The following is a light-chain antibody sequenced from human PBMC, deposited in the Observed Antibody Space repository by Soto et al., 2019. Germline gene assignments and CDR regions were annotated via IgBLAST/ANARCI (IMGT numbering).Light chain of an antibody. CDR3: QSYDSSLSVV. CDR2: NNS. V-gene: IGLV1-40*01. J-gene: IGLJ2*01. CDR1: SSNIGAGYD. Sequence: QSVLTQPPSVSGAPGQRVTISCTGSSSNIGAGYDVHWYQQLPGTAPKLLIYNNSNRPSGVPDRFSGSKSGTSASLAITGSQAEDEADYYCQSYDSSLSVVFGGGTKVTVL.